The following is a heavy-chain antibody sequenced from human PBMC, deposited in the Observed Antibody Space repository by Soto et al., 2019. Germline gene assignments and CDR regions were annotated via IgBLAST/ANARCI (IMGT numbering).Heavy chain of an antibody. V-gene: IGHV3-30*18. CDR1: GFTFNRCG. D-gene: IGHD3-3*01. Sequence: QVNLVESGGGVVQPGKSLSLSCVASGFTFNRCGMHWVRQAPGKGLEWVAFISYSGTTKYYADSVKGRFTIARDNSKNTVYLHMTSLTTDDTALYYCAKDYMNTGVSTFGIPFGVPQRWGPGTLVTVSS. CDR3: AKDYMNTGVSTFGIPFGVPQR. CDR2: ISYSGTTK. J-gene: IGHJ4*02.